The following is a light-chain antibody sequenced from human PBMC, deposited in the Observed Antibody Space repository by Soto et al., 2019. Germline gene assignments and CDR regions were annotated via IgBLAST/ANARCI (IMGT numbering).Light chain of an antibody. Sequence: QSVLTQPPSASSTPGQTVTISCSGSTSNIGTFYVYWYQHLPGTAPKLLIYIGDQRASGVSDRFSGSKSGTSASLAISGLRSDDEADYYCAAWDDNLNAYVFGSGNKVTVL. CDR2: IGD. J-gene: IGLJ1*01. CDR3: AAWDDNLNAYV. V-gene: IGLV1-47*02. CDR1: TSNIGTFY.